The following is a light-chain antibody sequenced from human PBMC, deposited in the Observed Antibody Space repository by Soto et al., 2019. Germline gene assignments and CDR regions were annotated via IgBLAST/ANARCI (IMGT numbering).Light chain of an antibody. Sequence: DIQMTQSPSTLSASVGDRVTITCRASQSIINWLGWYQQKPGKAPKLLIYKASSLESGVPSRFSGSGSGTDFTLTINRLQPDDFATYYCQHYNSFPSTFGQGTKVDIK. J-gene: IGKJ1*01. CDR3: QHYNSFPST. CDR2: KAS. CDR1: QSIINW. V-gene: IGKV1-5*03.